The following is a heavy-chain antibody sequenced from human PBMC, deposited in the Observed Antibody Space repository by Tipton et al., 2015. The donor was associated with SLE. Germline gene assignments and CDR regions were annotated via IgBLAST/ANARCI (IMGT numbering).Heavy chain of an antibody. Sequence: TLSLTCTVSGASINSGSYYWSWIRQPPGKGLEWIGSIYYSGSTYYNPSLKRRVTISVDTSKNQFSLKLSSVTAADTAVYYCARHGNQDYWGQGTLVTDSS. CDR3: ARHGNQDY. CDR2: IYYSGST. J-gene: IGHJ4*02. V-gene: IGHV4-39*01. D-gene: IGHD4-23*01. CDR1: GASINSGSYY.